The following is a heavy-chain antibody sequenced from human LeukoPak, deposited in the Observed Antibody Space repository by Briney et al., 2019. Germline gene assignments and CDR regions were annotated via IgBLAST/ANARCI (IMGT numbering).Heavy chain of an antibody. CDR3: ARGPCGGDCYSFGHYYYYYGMDV. CDR2: IYYSGST. Sequence: PSETLSLTCTVSGGSISSGGYYWSWIRQHPGKGLEWIGYIYYSGSTYYNPSLKSRVTISVDTSKNQFSLKLSSVTAADTAVYYCARGPCGGDCYSFGHYYYYYGMDVWGQGTTVTVSS. D-gene: IGHD2-21*02. V-gene: IGHV4-31*03. CDR1: GGSISSGGYY. J-gene: IGHJ6*02.